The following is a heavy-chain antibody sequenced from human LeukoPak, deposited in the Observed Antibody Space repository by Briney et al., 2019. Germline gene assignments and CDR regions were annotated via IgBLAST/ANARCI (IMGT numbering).Heavy chain of an antibody. D-gene: IGHD4-23*01. CDR2: IYYSGST. CDR1: GGSISSSGYY. CDR3: ARETTVAARTYYYGMDV. V-gene: IGHV4-39*07. Sequence: SETLSLTCTVSGGSISSSGYYWGWIRQPPGKGLEWIGSIYYSGSTYYNPSLKSRVTISVDTSKNQFSLKLSSVTAADTAVYYCARETTVAARTYYYGMDVWGQGTTVTVSS. J-gene: IGHJ6*02.